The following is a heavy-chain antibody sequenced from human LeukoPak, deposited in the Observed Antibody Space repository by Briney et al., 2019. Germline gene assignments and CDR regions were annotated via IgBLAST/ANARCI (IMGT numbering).Heavy chain of an antibody. CDR2: ISVHNGNT. CDR1: GYTFTSYG. V-gene: IGHV1-18*01. CDR3: VRGLYDGDY. D-gene: IGHD3-22*01. Sequence: ASVKVSCTASGYTFTSYGLSWVRQAPGQGLEWLGSISVHNGNTKYAPKFQGGVTITTDTSTSTASLELRSLRSDDTAVYYCVRGLYDGDYCGQGSLVTVSS. J-gene: IGHJ4*02.